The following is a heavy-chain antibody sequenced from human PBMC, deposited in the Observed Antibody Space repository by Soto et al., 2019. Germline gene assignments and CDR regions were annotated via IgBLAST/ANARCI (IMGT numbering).Heavy chain of an antibody. CDR2: ISGSGGST. Sequence: GGSLRLSCAASGFTFSSYAMSWGRQAPGKGLEWVSAISGSGGSTYYADSVKGRFTISRDNSKNTLYLQMNSLRAEDTAVYYCAKAGLGWSKSLRYAFDIWGQGTIVTVSS. J-gene: IGHJ3*02. CDR1: GFTFSSYA. D-gene: IGHD6-19*01. CDR3: AKAGLGWSKSLRYAFDI. V-gene: IGHV3-23*01.